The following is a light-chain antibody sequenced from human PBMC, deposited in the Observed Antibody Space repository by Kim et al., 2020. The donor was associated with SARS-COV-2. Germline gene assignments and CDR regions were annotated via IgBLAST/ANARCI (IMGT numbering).Light chain of an antibody. CDR2: GAS. J-gene: IGKJ1*01. CDR1: QSVSSN. CDR3: QQYDTWRWA. V-gene: IGKV3-15*01. Sequence: EIVMTQSPATLSVSPGERATLSCRASQSVSSNLAWYQQKPGQAPRLLIFGASTRAAGVPARFSGSGSGTEFTLTVGSLQSEDGAVYYCQQYDTWRWAFGQGTKVDIK.